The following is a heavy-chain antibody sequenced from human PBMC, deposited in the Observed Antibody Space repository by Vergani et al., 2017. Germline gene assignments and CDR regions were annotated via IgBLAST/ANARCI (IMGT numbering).Heavy chain of an antibody. D-gene: IGHD3-9*01. CDR1: GYTFTSYY. J-gene: IGHJ6*02. V-gene: IGHV1-46*03. Sequence: QVQLVQSGAEVKKPGASVKVSCKASGYTFTSYYMHWVRQAPGQGLEWMGIINPSGGSTSYAQKFQGRVTMTRDTSTSTVYMELSSLRSEDTAVYYCARDGRGYDILTDYYYYGMDVWGQGP. CDR2: INPSGGST. CDR3: ARDGRGYDILTDYYYYGMDV.